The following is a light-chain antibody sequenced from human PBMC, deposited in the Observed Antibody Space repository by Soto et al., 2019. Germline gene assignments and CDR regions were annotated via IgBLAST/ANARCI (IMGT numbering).Light chain of an antibody. CDR3: LLSYSGARV. J-gene: IGLJ7*01. Sequence: QTVVTQEPSLTVSPGGTVTLTCGSSTGAVTSGHYPYWFQQKPGQAPRTLIYDTSYKHSWTPARFSSSLLGGNAALTLSGAQPEDEADYYCLLSYSGARVFGGGTQLTVL. V-gene: IGLV7-46*01. CDR1: TGAVTSGHY. CDR2: DTS.